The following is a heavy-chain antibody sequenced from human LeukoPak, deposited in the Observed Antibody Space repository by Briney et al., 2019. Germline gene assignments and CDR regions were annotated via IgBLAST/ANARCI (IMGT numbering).Heavy chain of an antibody. CDR3: ARGGLPYATFFDY. CDR1: GFTFSSYW. J-gene: IGHJ4*02. CDR2: IHQDGSDK. Sequence: GGSLRLSCAASGFTFSSYWMSWVRQAPGKGLEWVANIHQDGSDKYFVNSVKGRFTISRDNAKNSLYLQMNSLRAEDTAVYYCARGGLPYATFFDYWGQGTLVTVSS. V-gene: IGHV3-7*01. D-gene: IGHD1-26*01.